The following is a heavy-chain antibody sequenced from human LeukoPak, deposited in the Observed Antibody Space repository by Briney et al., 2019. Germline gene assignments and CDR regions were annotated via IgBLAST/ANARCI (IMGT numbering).Heavy chain of an antibody. CDR3: ARDPYCSGGSCYPFDS. D-gene: IGHD2-15*01. Sequence: SETLSLTCAVSGYSINSGYYWGWIRQPPGKGLEWIGSIHHSGNTYYNPSLKSQVTMSIDTSGNQFSLRLSSVTATDTAVYYCARDPYCSGGSCYPFDSWGPGTLVTVSS. CDR2: IHHSGNT. J-gene: IGHJ4*02. CDR1: GYSINSGYY. V-gene: IGHV4-38-2*02.